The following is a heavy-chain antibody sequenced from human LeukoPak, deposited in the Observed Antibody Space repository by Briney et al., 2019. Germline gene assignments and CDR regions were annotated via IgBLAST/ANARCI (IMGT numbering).Heavy chain of an antibody. Sequence: GASVKVSCKSSGYSFTGHYIHWVRQAPGQGLEWMGWINPTSSGIKYAQKFQGRVTMTRDTTINTGYMGMSSLTSDVAALYYCVLSVQGAAIPAFGGWGRETPVTVSP. CDR2: INPTSSGI. CDR3: VLSVQGAAIPAFGG. V-gene: IGHV1-2*02. D-gene: IGHD2-15*01. J-gene: IGHJ2*01. CDR1: GYSFTGHY.